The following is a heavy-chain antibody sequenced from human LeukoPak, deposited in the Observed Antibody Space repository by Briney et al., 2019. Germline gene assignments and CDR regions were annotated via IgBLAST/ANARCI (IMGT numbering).Heavy chain of an antibody. CDR1: GGSISSSSYY. D-gene: IGHD2-8*01. Sequence: PSGTLSLTCTVSGGSISSSSYYRGWIRQPPGKGLEWIGSIYYSGSTYYNPSLKSRVTISVDTSKNQFSLKLSSVTAADTAVYYCARGYCTSGVCYPNWFDPWGQGTLVTVSS. V-gene: IGHV4-39*01. CDR3: ARGYCTSGVCYPNWFDP. J-gene: IGHJ5*02. CDR2: IYYSGST.